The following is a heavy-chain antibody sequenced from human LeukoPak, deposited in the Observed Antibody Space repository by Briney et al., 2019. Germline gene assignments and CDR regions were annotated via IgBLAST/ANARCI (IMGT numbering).Heavy chain of an antibody. CDR1: GGSISSSTYY. Sequence: SETLSLTCTVSGGSISSSTYYWSWIRQPPGKGLEWIGYIYYSGSTYYNPSLKSRVTISVDTSRNQFSLKLSSVTAADTAVYYCARTSYYFDYWGQGTLVTVSS. CDR2: IYYSGST. CDR3: ARTSYYFDY. J-gene: IGHJ4*02. V-gene: IGHV4-30-4*08.